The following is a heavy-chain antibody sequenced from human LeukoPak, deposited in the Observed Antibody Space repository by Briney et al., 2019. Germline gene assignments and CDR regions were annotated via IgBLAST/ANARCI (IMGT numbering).Heavy chain of an antibody. J-gene: IGHJ5*02. CDR1: GGSISSYY. V-gene: IGHV4-59*01. CDR2: IYYSGST. D-gene: IGHD3-10*01. CDR3: ARGRTNYFASGSYTWFDP. Sequence: SETLSLTCTVSGGSISSYYWSWIRQPPGKGLEWIGYIYYSGSTNYNPSLRSRVTISIDTSKTQFSLRLNSVTAADTAVYYCARGRTNYFASGSYTWFDPWGQGTLVTVSS.